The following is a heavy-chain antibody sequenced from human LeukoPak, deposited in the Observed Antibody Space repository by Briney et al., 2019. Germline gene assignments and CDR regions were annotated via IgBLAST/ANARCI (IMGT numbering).Heavy chain of an antibody. J-gene: IGHJ6*02. CDR2: IYYSGST. CDR1: GGSISSGGYY. Sequence: SETLSLTCSVSGGSISSGGYYWSWIRQHPGKGLEWIGYIYYSGSTYYNPSLKSRVTISVDTSKNQFSLKLSSVTAADTAVYYCAREQYCSSTSCYFIPARNGMDVWGQGTTVTVSS. V-gene: IGHV4-31*03. D-gene: IGHD2-2*01. CDR3: AREQYCSSTSCYFIPARNGMDV.